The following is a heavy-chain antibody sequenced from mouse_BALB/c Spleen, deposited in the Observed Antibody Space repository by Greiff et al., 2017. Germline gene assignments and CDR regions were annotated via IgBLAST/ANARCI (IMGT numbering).Heavy chain of an antibody. CDR1: GFTFSSYG. CDR3: ARPLITTVGSSYYAMDY. D-gene: IGHD1-1*01. V-gene: IGHV5-6*01. J-gene: IGHJ4*01. CDR2: ISSGGSYT. Sequence: EVNVVESGGDLVKPGGSLKLSCAASGFTFSSYGMSWVRQTPDKRLEWVATISSGGSYTYYPDSVKGRFTISRDNAKNTLYLQMSSLKSEDTAMYYCARPLITTVGSSYYAMDYWGQGTSVTVSS.